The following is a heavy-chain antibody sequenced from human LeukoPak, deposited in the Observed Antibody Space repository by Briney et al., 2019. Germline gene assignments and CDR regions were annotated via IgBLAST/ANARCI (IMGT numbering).Heavy chain of an antibody. CDR1: GYTFTSYG. Sequence: ASVKVSCKASGYTFTSYGISWVRQAPGQGLEGMGWISAYNGNTNYAQKLQGRVTMTTDTSTSTAYMELRSLRSDDTAVYYCARLYSGYEDRNYYYYYMDVWGKGTTVTVSS. CDR3: ARLYSGYEDRNYYYYYMDV. V-gene: IGHV1-18*01. J-gene: IGHJ6*03. D-gene: IGHD5-12*01. CDR2: ISAYNGNT.